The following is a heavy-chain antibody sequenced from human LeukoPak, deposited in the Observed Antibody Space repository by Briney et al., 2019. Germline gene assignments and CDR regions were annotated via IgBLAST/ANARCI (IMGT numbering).Heavy chain of an antibody. CDR2: IHYSGST. CDR3: ARSIRDSYDLGYYFDY. D-gene: IGHD5-18*01. CDR1: GGSISSYY. Sequence: SETLSLTCTVSGGSISSYYWSWIRQPPGKGLEWIGYIHYSGSTNYNPSLKSRVTISVDTSKNRFSLKMSSVTAADTAVYFCARSIRDSYDLGYYFDYWGQGTLVTVSP. J-gene: IGHJ4*02. V-gene: IGHV4-59*01.